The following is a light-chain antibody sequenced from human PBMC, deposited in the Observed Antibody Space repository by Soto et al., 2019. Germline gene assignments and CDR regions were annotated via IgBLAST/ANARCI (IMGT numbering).Light chain of an antibody. Sequence: DIQMTHSPSSLSASLGDRVAVTCQARQDITKYLSWYQQKPGKAPKLLIYDASNLESGVPSRFSGSGSGTDFSFTISSLQPEDIATYFCQQYDDLPLTFGGGTKVDIK. J-gene: IGKJ4*01. CDR2: DAS. V-gene: IGKV1-33*01. CDR1: QDITKY. CDR3: QQYDDLPLT.